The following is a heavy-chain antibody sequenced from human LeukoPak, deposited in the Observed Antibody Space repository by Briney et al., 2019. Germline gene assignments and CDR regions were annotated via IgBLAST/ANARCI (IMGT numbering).Heavy chain of an antibody. Sequence: GGSLRLSCAASGFTFNSYAMTWVRQAPGKGLEWVSAISGSGGGTYFADSVKGRFTISRDNSKNTLYLQMNSLRAEDTALYYCASGYDSSGYYSYYYYYMDVWGKGTTVTVSS. CDR2: ISGSGGGT. J-gene: IGHJ6*03. CDR3: ASGYDSSGYYSYYYYYMDV. CDR1: GFTFNSYA. V-gene: IGHV3-23*01. D-gene: IGHD3-22*01.